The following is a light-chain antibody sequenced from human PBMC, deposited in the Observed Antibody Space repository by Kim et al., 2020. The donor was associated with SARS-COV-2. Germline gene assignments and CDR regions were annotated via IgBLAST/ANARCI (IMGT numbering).Light chain of an antibody. Sequence: SYELTQPPSVSVSPGQTASITCSGDKLGDKYACWYQQKPGQSPVLVIYQDTKRPSGIPERFSGSNSGNTATLTISGTQAMYEADYYCQAWDSRTYVVFGGGTQLTVL. V-gene: IGLV3-1*01. CDR1: KLGDKY. CDR2: QDT. CDR3: QAWDSRTYVV. J-gene: IGLJ2*01.